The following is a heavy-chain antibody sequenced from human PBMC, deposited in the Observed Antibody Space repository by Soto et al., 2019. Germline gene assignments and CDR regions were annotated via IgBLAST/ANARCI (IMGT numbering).Heavy chain of an antibody. V-gene: IGHV4-59*01. D-gene: IGHD6-13*01. CDR1: GSSISSYY. CDR3: ARSGQQLVPRYFDY. CDR2: IYYSGST. Sequence: SETLSLTCAVSGSSISSYYWSWIRQPPGKGLEWIGYIYYSGSTNYNPSLKSRVTISVDTSKNQFSLKLSSVTAADTAVYYCARSGQQLVPRYFDYWGQGTLVTVSS. J-gene: IGHJ4*02.